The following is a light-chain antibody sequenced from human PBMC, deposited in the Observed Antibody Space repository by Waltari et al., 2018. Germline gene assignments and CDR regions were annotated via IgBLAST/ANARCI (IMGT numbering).Light chain of an antibody. Sequence: SYELTQPPSVSVSPGQTASITCSGHKMGDKFACWYQQKPGQSPVLVIYQSTKRPSGIPDRFSGSNCGNRATLTISGTQAMDESDYDCQAWDTITGGVFGGGTKLTVL. J-gene: IGLJ2*01. V-gene: IGLV3-1*01. CDR2: QST. CDR1: KMGDKF. CDR3: QAWDTITGGV.